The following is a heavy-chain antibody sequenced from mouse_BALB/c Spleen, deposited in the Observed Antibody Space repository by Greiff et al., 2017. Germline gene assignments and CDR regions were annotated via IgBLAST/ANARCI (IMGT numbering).Heavy chain of an antibody. CDR2: ISNGGGST. Sequence: EVKLVESGGGLVQPGGSLKLSCAASGFTFSSYTMSWVRQTPEKRLERVAYISNGGGSTYYPDTVKGRFTISRDNAKNTLYLQMSSLKSEDTAMYYCARQGGRYYFDYWGQGTTLTVSS. V-gene: IGHV5-12-2*01. J-gene: IGHJ2*01. CDR1: GFTFSSYT. CDR3: ARQGGRYYFDY.